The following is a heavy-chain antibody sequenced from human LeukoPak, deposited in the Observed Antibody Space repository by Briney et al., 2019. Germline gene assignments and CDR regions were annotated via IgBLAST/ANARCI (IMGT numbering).Heavy chain of an antibody. CDR1: GFTFSSYA. D-gene: IGHD3-10*01. CDR2: ISGSGGST. Sequence: GGSLRLSCAASGFTFSSYAMSWVCQAPGKGLEWVSAISGSGGSTYYADSVKGRFTISRDNSKNTLYLQMNSLRAEDTAVYYCAKYGLTMVRGVIVQLGGMDVWGQGTTVTVSS. J-gene: IGHJ6*02. CDR3: AKYGLTMVRGVIVQLGGMDV. V-gene: IGHV3-23*01.